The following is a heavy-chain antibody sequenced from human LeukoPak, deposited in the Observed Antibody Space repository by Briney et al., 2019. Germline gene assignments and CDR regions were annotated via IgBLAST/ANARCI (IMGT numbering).Heavy chain of an antibody. J-gene: IGHJ5*02. V-gene: IGHV5-51*01. CDR3: ARVGYCSGGSCLGLNWFDP. CDR2: IYPGDSDT. CDR1: GYSFTSYW. Sequence: GESLKISCKGSGYSFTSYWIGWVRQMPGKGLEWMGIIYPGDSDTRYSPSFQGQVTISADKSISTAYLQWSSLKASDTAMYYCARVGYCSGGSCLGLNWFDPWGQGTLVTVSS. D-gene: IGHD2-15*01.